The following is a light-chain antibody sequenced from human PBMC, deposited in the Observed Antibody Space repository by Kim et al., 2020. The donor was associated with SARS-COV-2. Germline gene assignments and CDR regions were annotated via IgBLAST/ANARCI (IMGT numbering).Light chain of an antibody. Sequence: GQIVTITCSGSISNSGNNYVSLYHQLPVTAPKLLIYDNNKRPSGIPDRFSGSKSGTSATLGITGLQTGDEADYYCGTWDSSLSAWVFGGGTQLTVL. V-gene: IGLV1-51*01. CDR2: DNN. CDR1: ISNSGNNY. CDR3: GTWDSSLSAWV. J-gene: IGLJ3*02.